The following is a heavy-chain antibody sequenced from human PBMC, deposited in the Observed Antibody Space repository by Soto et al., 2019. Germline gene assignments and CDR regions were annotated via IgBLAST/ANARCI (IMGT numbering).Heavy chain of an antibody. CDR1: GGSISSYS. Sequence: SETLSLTCTVSGGSISSYSWGWIRQPPGKGLEWIGYIYHSGSTYYNPSLKSRVTISVDRSKNQFSLKLSSVTAADTAVYYCARVPSPWGQGTLVTV. CDR3: ARVPSP. CDR2: IYHSGST. J-gene: IGHJ5*02. V-gene: IGHV4-59*12.